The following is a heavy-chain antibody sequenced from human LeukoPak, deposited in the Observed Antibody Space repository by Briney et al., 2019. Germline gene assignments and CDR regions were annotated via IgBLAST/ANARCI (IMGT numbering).Heavy chain of an antibody. CDR2: ISSSGSTI. J-gene: IGHJ4*02. Sequence: GGSLRLSCAASGFTFSSYWMNWVRQAPGKGLEWVSYISSSGSTIYYADSVKGRFTISRDNAKNSLYLQMNSLRAEDTAVYYCAREGYSSSLQIWGQGTLVTVSS. D-gene: IGHD6-6*01. CDR3: AREGYSSSLQI. V-gene: IGHV3-48*04. CDR1: GFTFSSYW.